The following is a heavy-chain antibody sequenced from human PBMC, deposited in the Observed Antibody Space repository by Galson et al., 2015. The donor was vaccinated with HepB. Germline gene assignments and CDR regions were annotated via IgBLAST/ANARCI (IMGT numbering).Heavy chain of an antibody. D-gene: IGHD3-3*01. J-gene: IGHJ5*01. CDR1: GYTFNLYG. Sequence: SVKVSCKASGYTFNLYGISWVRRAPGQGLEWIGWISAYNGNTDYAHKMQGRVTMTTDTSTSTAYMELRSLSSDDTAVYYCVRHPYDFWSGYTDWFDSWGQGTLVTVSS. V-gene: IGHV1-18*04. CDR3: VRHPYDFWSGYTDWFDS. CDR2: ISAYNGNT.